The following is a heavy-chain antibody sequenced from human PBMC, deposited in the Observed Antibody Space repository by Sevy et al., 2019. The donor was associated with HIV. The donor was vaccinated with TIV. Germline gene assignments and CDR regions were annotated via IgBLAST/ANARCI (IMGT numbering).Heavy chain of an antibody. CDR2: LWSHGRRE. CDR1: GFTFSNYA. V-gene: IGHV3-33*03. Sequence: GGSLRLSCAGSGFTFSNYAMHWVRQAPGKGLECVAGLWSHGRREYYADFAKGRFTISRDNSKNTVYLHMDSLRTDDTAVYSSAKEDDAFDVWGQGTMVTVSS. CDR3: AKEDDAFDV. J-gene: IGHJ3*01.